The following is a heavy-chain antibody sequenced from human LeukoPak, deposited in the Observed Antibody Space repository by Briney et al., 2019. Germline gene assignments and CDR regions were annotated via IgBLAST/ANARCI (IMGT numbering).Heavy chain of an antibody. J-gene: IGHJ4*02. CDR2: MNPNSGNT. CDR1: GYTFTSYD. Sequence: ASVKVSCKASGYTFTSYDINWVRQATGQGLEWMGWMNPNSGNTGYAQKFQGRVTMTRNTSISTAYMELSSLKASDTAMYYCARGGRGFLITFYYFDYWGQGTLVTVSS. V-gene: IGHV1-8*01. D-gene: IGHD3-22*01. CDR3: ARGGRGFLITFYYFDY.